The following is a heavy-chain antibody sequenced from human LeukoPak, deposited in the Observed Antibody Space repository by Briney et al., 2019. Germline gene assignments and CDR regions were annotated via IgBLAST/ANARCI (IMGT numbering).Heavy chain of an antibody. D-gene: IGHD2-2*01. CDR2: MNPNSGNT. CDR3: ANYPSSTTFDY. Sequence: ASVEVSCKASGYTFTSYDINWVRQATGQGLEWMGWMNPNSGNTGYAQKFQGRVTMTRDTSISTAYMELSSLRSEDTAVYYCANYPSSTTFDYWGQGTLVTVSS. J-gene: IGHJ4*02. CDR1: GYTFTSYD. V-gene: IGHV1-8*01.